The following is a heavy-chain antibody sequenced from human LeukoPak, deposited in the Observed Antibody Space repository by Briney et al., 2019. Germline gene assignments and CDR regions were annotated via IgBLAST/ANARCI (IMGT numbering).Heavy chain of an antibody. CDR1: GYTFTGYY. Sequence: ASVKVSCKASGYTFTGYYMHWVRQAPGQGLEWMGWVNPNSGGTNYAQKFQGRVTMTRDTSISTAYMELSRLRSDDTAVYYCARADFSMVRGDSFGYWGQGTLVTVSS. V-gene: IGHV1-2*02. J-gene: IGHJ4*02. CDR3: ARADFSMVRGDSFGY. CDR2: VNPNSGGT. D-gene: IGHD3-10*01.